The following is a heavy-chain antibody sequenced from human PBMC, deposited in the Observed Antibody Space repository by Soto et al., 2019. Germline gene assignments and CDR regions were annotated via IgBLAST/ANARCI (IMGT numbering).Heavy chain of an antibody. CDR3: ARVPRTLRYGMDV. D-gene: IGHD1-1*01. CDR1: GYSFTSYW. V-gene: IGHV5-51*01. J-gene: IGHJ6*02. CDR2: IYAGDSDT. Sequence: PGEALKISWKGSGYSFTSYWIGWWRQMPGKGVEWMGIIYAGDSDTRYSPAFPGQVPIAADNSISTAHLQWSRLKASDPAMYYCARVPRTLRYGMDVWGQGTTVTVSS.